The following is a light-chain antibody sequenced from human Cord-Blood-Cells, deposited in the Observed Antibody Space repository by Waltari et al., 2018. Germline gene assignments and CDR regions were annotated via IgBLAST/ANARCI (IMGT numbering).Light chain of an antibody. J-gene: IGLJ1*01. Sequence: QSVLTQPPSASGSPGQRVTISCSGSSSTLGSNTVNWYQQPPGTAPKLLIYSNKQRPSGVPDRFSGSKSGTSASLAISGLQSEDEADYYCAAWDDSLNGYVFGTGTKVTVL. CDR2: SNK. V-gene: IGLV1-44*01. CDR3: AAWDDSLNGYV. CDR1: SSTLGSNT.